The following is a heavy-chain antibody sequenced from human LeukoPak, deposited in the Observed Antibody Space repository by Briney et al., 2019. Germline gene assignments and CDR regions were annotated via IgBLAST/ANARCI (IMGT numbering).Heavy chain of an antibody. J-gene: IGHJ4*02. CDR2: ISYDGSNK. CDR1: GFTLSSYG. CDR3: AKGRMSPYSSSWYYFDY. V-gene: IGHV3-30*18. D-gene: IGHD6-13*01. Sequence: GRSLRLSCAASGFTLSSYGMHWVRQAPGKGLEWVAVISYDGSNKYYADSVKGRFTISRDNSKNTLYLQMNSLRAEDTAVYYCAKGRMSPYSSSWYYFDYWGQGTLVTVSS.